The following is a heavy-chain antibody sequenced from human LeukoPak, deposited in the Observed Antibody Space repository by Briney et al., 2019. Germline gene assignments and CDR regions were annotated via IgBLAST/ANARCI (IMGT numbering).Heavy chain of an antibody. Sequence: GGSLRLSCAASGFTFDDYGMSWVRQAPGKGLEWVSGINWDGGTTRYADSVKGRFTISRDNAKNSLYLQMNSLRAEDTALYYCGREWPSRVHRVFDYTGQGTLFSVSP. CDR2: INWDGGTT. CDR1: GFTFDDYG. V-gene: IGHV3-20*04. CDR3: GREWPSRVHRVFDY. D-gene: IGHD2-2*01. J-gene: IGHJ4*02.